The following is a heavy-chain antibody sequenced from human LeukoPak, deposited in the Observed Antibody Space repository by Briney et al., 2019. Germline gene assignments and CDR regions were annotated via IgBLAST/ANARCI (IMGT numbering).Heavy chain of an antibody. D-gene: IGHD3-16*01. Sequence: GGSLRLSCAASGFTFSSYSKNWVRQAPGKGLEWVSSISSSSSYIYYADSVKGRFTISRDNAKNSLYLQMNSLRAEDTAVYYCAKSLGPGNWFDPWGQGTLVTVSS. CDR2: ISSSSSYI. CDR3: AKSLGPGNWFDP. CDR1: GFTFSSYS. J-gene: IGHJ5*02. V-gene: IGHV3-21*01.